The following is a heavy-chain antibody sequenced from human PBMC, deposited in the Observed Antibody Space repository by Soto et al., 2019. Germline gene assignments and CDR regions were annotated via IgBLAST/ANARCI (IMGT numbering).Heavy chain of an antibody. J-gene: IGHJ4*02. CDR2: LKPRTDGGAI. CDR3: VTDRRGYYDTSAHYYFSL. D-gene: IGHD3-22*01. CDR1: DFSFTDSW. Sequence: EVKLVESGGGLVKTGGSLRLSCAASDFSFTDSWMNWVRQSPGRGLEWVGRLKPRTDGGAIDYAAAVKGRFTISRDESANTVYLNINSLTVDDTAVYFCVTDRRGYYDTSAHYYFSLWGQGTLVTVSS. V-gene: IGHV3-15*07.